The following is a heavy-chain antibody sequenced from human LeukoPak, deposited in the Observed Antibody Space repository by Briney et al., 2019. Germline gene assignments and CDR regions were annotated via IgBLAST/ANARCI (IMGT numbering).Heavy chain of an antibody. CDR3: AKYRSKMSSGSYSFEGFDY. CDR2: ISGSGGST. J-gene: IGHJ4*02. Sequence: PGGSLRLSCAASGFTFSSYAMHWVRQAPGKGLEWVSAISGSGGSTYYADSVKGRFTISRDNSKNTLYLQMNSLRAEDTAVYYCAKYRSKMSSGSYSFEGFDYWGQGTLVTVSS. D-gene: IGHD3-10*01. V-gene: IGHV3-23*01. CDR1: GFTFSSYA.